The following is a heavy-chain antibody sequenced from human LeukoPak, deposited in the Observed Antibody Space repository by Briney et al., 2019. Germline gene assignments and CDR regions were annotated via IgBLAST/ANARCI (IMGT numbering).Heavy chain of an antibody. CDR1: GGSISSGGYY. Sequence: ETLSLTCTVSGGSISSGGYYWSWVRQAPGKGLEWVSGISGSGGSTYYADSVKGRFTISRDNSKNTLYLQMNSLRAEDTAVYYCAKKRVAVAGTHYFDYWGQGTLVTVSS. CDR2: ISGSGGST. J-gene: IGHJ4*02. V-gene: IGHV3-23*01. CDR3: AKKRVAVAGTHYFDY. D-gene: IGHD6-19*01.